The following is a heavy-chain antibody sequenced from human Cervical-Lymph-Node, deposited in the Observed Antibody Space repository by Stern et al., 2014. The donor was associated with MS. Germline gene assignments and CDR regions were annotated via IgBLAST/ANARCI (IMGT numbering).Heavy chain of an antibody. CDR1: GYTFTSYY. J-gene: IGHJ6*02. D-gene: IGHD6-19*01. CDR2: INPSGGSK. Sequence: QMQLVQSGAEVKKPGASVKVSCKASGYTFTSYYMHWVRQAPGQGLEWMGIINPSGGSKRYAQKFQGRGTMTRDTSTSTVYMELSGLRSEDTAVYYCAREVAGHRLGMMDVWGQGTTVTVSS. V-gene: IGHV1-46*01. CDR3: AREVAGHRLGMMDV.